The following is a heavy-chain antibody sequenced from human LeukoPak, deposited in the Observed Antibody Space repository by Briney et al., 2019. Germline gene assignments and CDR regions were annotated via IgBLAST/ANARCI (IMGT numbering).Heavy chain of an antibody. V-gene: IGHV3-23*01. CDR3: AKRGVVIRVILVGFHKEAYFFDS. CDR2: ISDSGGRT. Sequence: GGSLRLSCAVSGITFSNYGMSWVRQAPGKGLEWVAGISDSGGRTNYADSVKGRFTISRDNPKNTLYLQMNSLRAEDTAVYFCAKRGVVIRVILVGFHKEAYFFDSWGQGALVTVSS. D-gene: IGHD3-10*01. CDR1: GITFSNYG. J-gene: IGHJ4*02.